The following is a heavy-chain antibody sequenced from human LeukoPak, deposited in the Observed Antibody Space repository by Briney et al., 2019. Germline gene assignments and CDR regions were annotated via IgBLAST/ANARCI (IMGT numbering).Heavy chain of an antibody. D-gene: IGHD2-15*01. J-gene: IGHJ6*02. V-gene: IGHV3-23*01. CDR2: ISGSGGST. Sequence: GGSLRLSCAASGFTFSSYAMSWVRQAPGKGLEWVSAISGSGGSTYYADSVKGRSTISRDNSKNTLYLQMNSLRAEDTAVYYCASTVDVVVAAAAVSYGMDVWGQGTTVTVSS. CDR3: ASTVDVVVAAAAVSYGMDV. CDR1: GFTFSSYA.